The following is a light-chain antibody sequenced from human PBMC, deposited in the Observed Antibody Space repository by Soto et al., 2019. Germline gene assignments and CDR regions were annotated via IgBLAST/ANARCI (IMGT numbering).Light chain of an antibody. J-gene: IGKJ1*01. CDR1: ESISNN. CDR3: QQTYSTPRGA. V-gene: IGKV1-39*01. Sequence: DIQMTQSPSSLSASVGDRVTITCRASESISNNLNWYQQKPGKAPKLLIYAASTLQSGVPSRFSGGGSRTDFTPTIGSLQPEDFTTYYCQQTYSTPRGAFGQGTKVEIK. CDR2: AAS.